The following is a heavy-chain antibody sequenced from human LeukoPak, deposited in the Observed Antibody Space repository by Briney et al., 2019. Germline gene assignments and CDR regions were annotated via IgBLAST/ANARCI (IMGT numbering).Heavy chain of an antibody. J-gene: IGHJ4*02. D-gene: IGHD4-17*01. Sequence: GGSLRLSCAASGFTFSSYGMHWVRQAPGKGLEWVAVISYDGSNKYYADSVKGRFTISRDNSKNTLYLQMNSLRAEDTAVYYCAKGGHQGYGDYLDYWGQGTLVTVSS. V-gene: IGHV3-30*18. CDR2: ISYDGSNK. CDR1: GFTFSSYG. CDR3: AKGGHQGYGDYLDY.